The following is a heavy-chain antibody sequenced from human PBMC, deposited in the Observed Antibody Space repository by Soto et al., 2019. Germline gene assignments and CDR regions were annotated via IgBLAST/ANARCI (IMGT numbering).Heavy chain of an antibody. D-gene: IGHD1-1*01. Sequence: LSLTCAASGFTFSNAWMSWVRQAPGKGLEWVGRIKSKTDGGTTDYAAPVKGRFTISRDDSKNTLYLQMNSLKTEDTAVYYCTTTGTGTDAFDIWGQGTMVTVSS. CDR3: TTTGTGTDAFDI. CDR2: IKSKTDGGTT. V-gene: IGHV3-15*01. J-gene: IGHJ3*02. CDR1: GFTFSNAW.